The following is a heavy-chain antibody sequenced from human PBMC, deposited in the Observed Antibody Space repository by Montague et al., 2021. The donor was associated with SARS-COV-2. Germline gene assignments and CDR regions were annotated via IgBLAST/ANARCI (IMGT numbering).Heavy chain of an antibody. CDR1: GFTFSTYG. J-gene: IGHJ4*02. CDR3: AKGDTSPGDY. CDR2: ISFDGSNK. Sequence: SLKLSCAASGFTFSTYGMYWVRQAPGKGLEWVAVISFDGSNKYYADSVKGRFTTSRDNSKNTVYLQMNSLRGEDTAVYYCAKGDTSPGDYWGQGTLVTVSS. V-gene: IGHV3-30*18. D-gene: IGHD5-18*01.